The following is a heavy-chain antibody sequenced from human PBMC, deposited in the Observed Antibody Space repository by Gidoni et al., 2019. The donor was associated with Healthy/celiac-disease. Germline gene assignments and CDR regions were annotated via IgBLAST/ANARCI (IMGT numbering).Heavy chain of an antibody. V-gene: IGHV4-34*01. Sequence: QVQLQQWGAGLLKPSETLSLTCAVSGGSFSGYYWSWIRQPPGKGLEWIGEINHSGSTNYNPSLKSRVTISVDTSKNQFSLKLSSVTAADTAVYYCARGRQDIVVVPAARKRYNWFDPWGQGTLVTVSS. CDR2: INHSGST. CDR1: GGSFSGYY. J-gene: IGHJ5*02. D-gene: IGHD2-2*01. CDR3: ARGRQDIVVVPAARKRYNWFDP.